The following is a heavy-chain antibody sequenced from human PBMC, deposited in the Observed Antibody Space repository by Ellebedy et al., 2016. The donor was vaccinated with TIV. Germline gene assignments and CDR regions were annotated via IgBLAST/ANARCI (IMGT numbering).Heavy chain of an antibody. CDR3: ARGSYYYGSESPEMDV. CDR1: GFTLSSYS. CDR2: ISSSSSYI. Sequence: GESLKISXAASGFTLSSYSMNWVRQAPGKGLEWVSSISSSSSYIYYADSVKGRFTISRDNAKNSLYLQMNSLRAEDTAVYYCARGSYYYGSESPEMDVWGKGTTVTVSS. J-gene: IGHJ6*04. D-gene: IGHD3-10*01. V-gene: IGHV3-21*01.